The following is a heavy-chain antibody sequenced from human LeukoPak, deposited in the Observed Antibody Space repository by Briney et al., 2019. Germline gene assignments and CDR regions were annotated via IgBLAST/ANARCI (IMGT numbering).Heavy chain of an antibody. D-gene: IGHD2-2*01. V-gene: IGHV3-23*01. J-gene: IGHJ3*02. CDR1: GFTFSSYW. Sequence: GRSLRLSCAASGFTFSSYWMNWVRQAPGKGLEWVSAISGSGGSTYYADSVKGRFTISRDNSKNTLYLQMNSLRAEDTAVYYCAKDLVVVPEGAFDIWGQGTMVTVSS. CDR2: ISGSGGST. CDR3: AKDLVVVPEGAFDI.